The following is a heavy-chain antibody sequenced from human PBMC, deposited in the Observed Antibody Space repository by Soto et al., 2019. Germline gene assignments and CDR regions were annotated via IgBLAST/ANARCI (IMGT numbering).Heavy chain of an antibody. CDR2: IYSGGST. CDR1: GFNVSSNY. CDR3: ARDRIPTGMDV. J-gene: IGHJ6*02. Sequence: GGSMRLSCAASGFNVSSNYMSWVRQAPGKGLEWVSVIYSGGSTYYADSVKGRFTISRDNSKNTLYLQMNSLRAEDTAVYYCARDRIPTGMDVWGQGTTVTVSS. V-gene: IGHV3-66*01.